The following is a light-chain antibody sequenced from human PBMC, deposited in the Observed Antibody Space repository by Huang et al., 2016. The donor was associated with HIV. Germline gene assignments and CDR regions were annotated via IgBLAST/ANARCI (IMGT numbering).Light chain of an antibody. V-gene: IGKV3-15*01. CDR3: QQYNNWPPEVT. J-gene: IGKJ3*01. Sequence: EIVLTQSPATLSVSPGERATLSCRASQSISTYLAWYQHNPAQAPRLLIYGASTRASGIPARFSGSGSGTEFTLTISSLQSEDFAVYYCQQYNNWPPEVTFGPGTKVDIK. CDR2: GAS. CDR1: QSISTY.